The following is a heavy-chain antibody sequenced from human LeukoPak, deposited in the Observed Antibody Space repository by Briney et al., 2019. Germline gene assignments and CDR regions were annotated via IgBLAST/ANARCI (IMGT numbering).Heavy chain of an antibody. CDR1: GYTFTSYG. J-gene: IGHJ4*02. CDR3: ATFIAAAGKANFG. Sequence: GASVRVSCKASGYTFTSYGISWVRQAPGQGLEWMGWISAYNGNTNYAQKLQGRVTMTTDTSTSTAYMELRSLRSDDTAVYYCATFIAAAGKANFGWGQGTLVTVSS. D-gene: IGHD6-13*01. V-gene: IGHV1-18*01. CDR2: ISAYNGNT.